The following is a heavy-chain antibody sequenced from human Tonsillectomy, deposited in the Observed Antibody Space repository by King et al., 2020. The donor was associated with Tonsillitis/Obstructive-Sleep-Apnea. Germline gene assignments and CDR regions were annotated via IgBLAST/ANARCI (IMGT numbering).Heavy chain of an antibody. CDR3: ARDMELEAGGDAFDI. V-gene: IGHV4-59*01. Sequence: QLQESGPGLVKPSETLSLTCSVSGGSMNSYYWSWIRQPPGKGLEWIGYIYHSGSTNYNPSLKNRLTISVDTSKNHFSLKLSSVTAADTAVYYCARDMELEAGGDAFDIWGQGTMVTVSS. CDR2: IYHSGST. J-gene: IGHJ3*02. CDR1: GGSMNSYY. D-gene: IGHD3-10*01.